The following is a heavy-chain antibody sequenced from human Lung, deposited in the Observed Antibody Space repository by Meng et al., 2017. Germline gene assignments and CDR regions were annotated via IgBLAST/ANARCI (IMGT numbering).Heavy chain of an antibody. CDR1: GGSISTSGYY. CDR2: IGHSGFT. Sequence: PQRQGSGPGLVKPSEALSLTCSVSGGSISTSGYYWGWIRQPPGKGLEWIGSIGHSGFTYYTPSLKSRVAVSLDTSKSQFSLMLTSVTAADTAVYYCVRSSAWVRTGFDPWGQGTLVTVSS. J-gene: IGHJ5*02. CDR3: VRSSAWVRTGFDP. V-gene: IGHV4-39*01. D-gene: IGHD6-19*01.